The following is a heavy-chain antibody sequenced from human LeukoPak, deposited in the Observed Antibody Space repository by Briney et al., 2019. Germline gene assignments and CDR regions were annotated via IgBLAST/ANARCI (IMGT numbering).Heavy chain of an antibody. CDR2: ISGSGGST. CDR3: AKDFTLYSSSWFFDY. Sequence: GGSLRLSCAASGFTFSSYAMSWVRQAPGKGLEWVSAISGSGGSTYYADSVKGRFTISSDNSKNTLYLQMNSLRAEDTAVYYCAKDFTLYSSSWFFDYWGQGTLVTVSS. D-gene: IGHD6-13*01. V-gene: IGHV3-23*01. CDR1: GFTFSSYA. J-gene: IGHJ4*02.